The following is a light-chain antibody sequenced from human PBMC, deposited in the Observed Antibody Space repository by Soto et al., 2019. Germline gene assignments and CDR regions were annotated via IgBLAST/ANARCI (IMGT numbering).Light chain of an antibody. CDR1: QTISSW. V-gene: IGKV1-39*01. CDR3: QQSYSSPPT. Sequence: DIQMTQSPSTLSGSVGDRVTITCRASQTISSWLAWYQQKPGKAPNLLIYDASTLQSGVPSRFSGSRSGPDFTLTISSLQPEDFATYYCQQSYSSPPTFGQGTKVDIK. J-gene: IGKJ1*01. CDR2: DAS.